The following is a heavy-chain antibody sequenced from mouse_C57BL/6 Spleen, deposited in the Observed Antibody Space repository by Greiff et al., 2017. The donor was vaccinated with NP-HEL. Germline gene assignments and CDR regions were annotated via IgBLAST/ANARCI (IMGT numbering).Heavy chain of an antibody. CDR3: ARGGYSNYRYFDY. D-gene: IGHD2-5*01. J-gene: IGHJ2*01. Sequence: EVQLVESGGDLVKPGGSLKLSCAASGFTFSSYGMSWVRQTPDKRLEWVATISSGGSYTYYPDSVKGRFTISRDNAKNTLYLQMSSLKSEDTAMYYCARGGYSNYRYFDYWGQGTTLTVSS. V-gene: IGHV5-6*01. CDR1: GFTFSSYG. CDR2: ISSGGSYT.